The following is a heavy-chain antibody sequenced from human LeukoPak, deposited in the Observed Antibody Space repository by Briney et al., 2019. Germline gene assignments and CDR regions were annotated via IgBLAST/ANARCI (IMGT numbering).Heavy chain of an antibody. CDR3: ARDIGYYDSSGYPRDAFDI. CDR2: IYTSGST. V-gene: IGHV4-4*07. D-gene: IGHD3-22*01. Sequence: SETLSLTCTVSGGSISSYYWSWIRQPAGKGLEWIGRIYTSGSTNYNPSLKSRVTMSVDTSKNQFSLKLSSVTPADTAVYYCARDIGYYDSSGYPRDAFDIWGQGTMVTVSS. CDR1: GGSISSYY. J-gene: IGHJ3*02.